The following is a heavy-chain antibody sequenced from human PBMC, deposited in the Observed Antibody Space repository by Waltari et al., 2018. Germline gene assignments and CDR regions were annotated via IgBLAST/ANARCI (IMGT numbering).Heavy chain of an antibody. J-gene: IGHJ4*02. CDR2: IAYDGRNK. Sequence: QVQLVESGGGVVQPGKSVRLSCAASGFNFKHSGMHWVRQAPGKGLEWVAVIAYDGRNKFYVDAVKGRFSISRDDSKTTVYLQMNDLRPEDTATYYCAKDGRAWFGSGISHFESWGQGTLVTVSS. CDR3: AKDGRAWFGSGISHFES. D-gene: IGHD3-10*01. V-gene: IGHV3-30*18. CDR1: GFNFKHSG.